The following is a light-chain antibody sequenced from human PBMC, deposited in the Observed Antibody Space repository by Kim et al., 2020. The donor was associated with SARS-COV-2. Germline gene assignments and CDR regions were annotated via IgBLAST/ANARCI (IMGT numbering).Light chain of an antibody. J-gene: IGLJ2*01. CDR2: GKN. Sequence: SSELTQDPAVSVALGQTVRITCQGDSLRSYYASWYQQKPGQAPVFVIYGKNNRPSGIPDRFSGSSSGNTASLTITGAQAEDEADYYCNSRDSSGNLLVFGGGTQLTVL. CDR1: SLRSYY. CDR3: NSRDSSGNLLV. V-gene: IGLV3-19*01.